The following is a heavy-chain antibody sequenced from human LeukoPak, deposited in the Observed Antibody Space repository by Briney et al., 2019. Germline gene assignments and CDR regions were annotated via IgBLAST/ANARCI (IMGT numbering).Heavy chain of an antibody. CDR3: ARVGSSPGMFFDY. Sequence: ASVKVSCKASGYTFTSYYMHWVRQAPGQGLEWMGIINPSGGSTSYTQKFLGRVTMTRDMSTSTVYMELSSLRSEDTAVYYCARVGSSPGMFFDYWGQGTLVTVSS. D-gene: IGHD6-13*01. J-gene: IGHJ4*02. CDR1: GYTFTSYY. V-gene: IGHV1-46*01. CDR2: INPSGGST.